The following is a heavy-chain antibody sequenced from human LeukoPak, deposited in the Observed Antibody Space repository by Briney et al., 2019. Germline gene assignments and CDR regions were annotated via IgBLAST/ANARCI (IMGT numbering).Heavy chain of an antibody. CDR2: INHSGST. J-gene: IGHJ6*03. Sequence: TPSETLSLTCAVYGGSFSGYYWSWIRQPPGKGLEWIGEINHSGSTNYNPSLKSRVTISVDTSKNQFSLKLSSVTAADTAVYCCARGRGITIFGVVIDPFYYMDVWGKGTTVTVSS. CDR3: ARGRGITIFGVVIDPFYYMDV. V-gene: IGHV4-34*01. D-gene: IGHD3-3*01. CDR1: GGSFSGYY.